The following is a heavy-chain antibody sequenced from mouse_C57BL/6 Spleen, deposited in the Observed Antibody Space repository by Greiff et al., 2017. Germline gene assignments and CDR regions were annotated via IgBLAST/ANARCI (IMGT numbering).Heavy chain of an antibody. CDR1: GYSFTGYY. CDR3: ARSFYDYDGY. CDR2: INPSTGGT. Sequence: VQLQQSGPELVKPGASVKISCKASGYSFTGYYMNWVKQSPEKSLEWIGEINPSTGGTTYNQKFKAKATLTVDKSSSTAYMQLKSLTSEDSAVYYCARSFYDYDGYWGQGTTPTVSS. D-gene: IGHD2-4*01. V-gene: IGHV1-42*01. J-gene: IGHJ2*01.